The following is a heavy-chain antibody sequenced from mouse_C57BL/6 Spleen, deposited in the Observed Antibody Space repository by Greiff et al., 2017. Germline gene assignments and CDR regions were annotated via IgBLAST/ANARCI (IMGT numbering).Heavy chain of an antibody. V-gene: IGHV3-6*01. CDR1: GYSITSGYY. Sequence: EVQLQESGPGLVKPSPSLSLTCSVTGYSITSGYYWNWIRQFPGNKLEWMGYISYDGSNNYNPSLENRSSITRDTSKNQFFLKLKSVTTEDPATYYCARVTGYYFDYWGQGTTLTVSS. CDR3: ARVTGYYFDY. CDR2: ISYDGSN. D-gene: IGHD4-1*01. J-gene: IGHJ2*01.